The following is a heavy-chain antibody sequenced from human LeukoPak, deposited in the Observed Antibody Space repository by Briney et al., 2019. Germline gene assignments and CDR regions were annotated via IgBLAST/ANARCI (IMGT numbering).Heavy chain of an antibody. D-gene: IGHD6-13*01. V-gene: IGHV5-51*01. CDR3: ARGILSISWYPYYYYGMDV. Sequence: GESLKISCKGSGYSFTSYWIGWVRQMPGKGLEWMGIIYPGDSDTRYSPSFQGQVTISADKSITTAYLQWSSLKASDTAMYYCARGILSISWYPYYYYGMDVWGQGTTVTVSS. CDR2: IYPGDSDT. CDR1: GYSFTSYW. J-gene: IGHJ6*02.